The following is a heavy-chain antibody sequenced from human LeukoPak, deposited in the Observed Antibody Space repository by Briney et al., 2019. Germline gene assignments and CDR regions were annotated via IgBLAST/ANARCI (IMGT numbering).Heavy chain of an antibody. Sequence: PGGSLRLSCAASGFTFDDYAMHWVRQAPGKGLEWVSLISDNSLNTYYAGSVRGRFTISRDSNSLYLQMNSLKTEDTDLYYCAKISGSDSFDIWGRGTMVTVSS. J-gene: IGHJ3*02. CDR2: ISDNSLNT. D-gene: IGHD1-26*01. V-gene: IGHV3-43*02. CDR3: AKISGSDSFDI. CDR1: GFTFDDYA.